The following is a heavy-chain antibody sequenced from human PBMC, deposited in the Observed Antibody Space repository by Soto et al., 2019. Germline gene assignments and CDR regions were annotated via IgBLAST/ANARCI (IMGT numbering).Heavy chain of an antibody. Sequence: GESLKISCKGSGYSFAGYWITWVRQKPGKGLEWMGRIDPSDSQAYYSPSFRGHVTISVTKSITTVFLQWSSLRASDTAMYYCARQIYDSDTGPNFQYYFDSWGQGTPVTVSS. D-gene: IGHD3-22*01. J-gene: IGHJ4*02. V-gene: IGHV5-10-1*01. CDR3: ARQIYDSDTGPNFQYYFDS. CDR1: GYSFAGYW. CDR2: IDPSDSQA.